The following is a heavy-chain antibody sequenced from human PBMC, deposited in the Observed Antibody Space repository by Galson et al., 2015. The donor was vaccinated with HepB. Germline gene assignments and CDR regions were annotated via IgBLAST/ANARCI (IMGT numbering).Heavy chain of an antibody. CDR3: ARCGQWLVYHDY. J-gene: IGHJ4*02. V-gene: IGHV4-34*01. D-gene: IGHD6-19*01. Sequence: LTCAVYGGSFSGYYWSWIRQPPGKGLEWIGEINHSGSTNYNPSLKSRVTISVDTSKNQFSLKLSSVTAADTAVYYCARCGQWLVYHDYWGQGTLVTVSS. CDR1: GGSFSGYY. CDR2: INHSGST.